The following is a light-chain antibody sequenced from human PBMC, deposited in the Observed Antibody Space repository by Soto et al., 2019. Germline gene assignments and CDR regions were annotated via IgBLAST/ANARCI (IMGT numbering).Light chain of an antibody. CDR2: DVS. CDR3: SSYTRSSTYV. CDR1: SSDVGGYNY. J-gene: IGLJ1*01. V-gene: IGLV2-14*01. Sequence: QSVLTQPASVSGSPGQSITISCTGTSSDVGGYNYASWYRQHPGRAPKLMIYDVSNRPSGVSNRFSGSKSGNTASLTISGLQAEDEADYYCSSYTRSSTYVFGTGTKSPS.